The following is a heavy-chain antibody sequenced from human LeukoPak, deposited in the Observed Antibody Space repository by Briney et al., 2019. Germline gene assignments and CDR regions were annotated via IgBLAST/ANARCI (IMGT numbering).Heavy chain of an antibody. CDR3: ARGGSYVHY. CDR1: GFTFNSYE. J-gene: IGHJ4*02. D-gene: IGHD1-26*01. Sequence: GGSLRLSCAASGFTFNSYEVNWVRQAPGKGLEWVSYINSGGSAIYYADSVKGRFTISRDNAKNSLYLQINSLRADDTAVYYCARGGSYVHYWGQGTLVTVSS. CDR2: INSGGSAI. V-gene: IGHV3-48*03.